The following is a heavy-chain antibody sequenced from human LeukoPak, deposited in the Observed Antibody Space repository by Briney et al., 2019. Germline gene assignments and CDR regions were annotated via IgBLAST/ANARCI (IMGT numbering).Heavy chain of an antibody. CDR3: VLECSGGSCYSYFDY. CDR2: IIPIFGTA. CDR1: GGTFSSYA. J-gene: IGHJ4*02. D-gene: IGHD2-15*01. V-gene: IGHV1-69*01. Sequence: GSSVKVSCKASGGTFSSYAISWVRQAPGQGLEWMGGIIPIFGTANYAQKFQGRVTITADESTSTAYVELSSLRSEDTAVYYCVLECSGGSCYSYFDYWGQGTLVTVSS.